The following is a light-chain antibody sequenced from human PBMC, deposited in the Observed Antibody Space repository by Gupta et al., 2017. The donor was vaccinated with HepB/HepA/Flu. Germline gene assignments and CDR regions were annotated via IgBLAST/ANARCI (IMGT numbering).Light chain of an antibody. V-gene: IGLV1-47*01. CDR3: ATWDDSLSGYV. CDR1: SSNSGSNY. Sequence: QSVLPPPPSASGTPGQRVTISCSGSSSNSGSNYVYWYQQFPGTAPKLLIYRNNQRPSGVPDRFSGSKSGTSASLAISGLRSDDEADYYCATWDDSLSGYVFGNGTNVTVL. CDR2: RNN. J-gene: IGLJ1*01.